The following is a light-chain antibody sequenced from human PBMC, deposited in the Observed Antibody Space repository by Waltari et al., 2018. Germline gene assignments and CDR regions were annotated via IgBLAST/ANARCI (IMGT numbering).Light chain of an antibody. CDR1: NSNIGSNH. CDR3: FVWDDSLSGLWV. CDR2: RSV. V-gene: IGLV1-47*01. J-gene: IGLJ3*02. Sequence: QSVLTQSPSTSGTPGQRVTISCSGSNSNIGSNHVYWYQQLPGTAPKLPIYRSVLRPSGVPVRFSGSRSGTSASLAISGLRSEDEAHYYCFVWDDSLSGLWVFGGGTKLTVL.